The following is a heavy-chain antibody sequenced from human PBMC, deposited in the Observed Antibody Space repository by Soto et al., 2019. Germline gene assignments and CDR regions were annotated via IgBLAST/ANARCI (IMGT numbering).Heavy chain of an antibody. J-gene: IGHJ3*02. D-gene: IGHD6-19*01. CDR2: ISWNSGSI. CDR3: AKDSSGWPDAFDI. CDR1: GFTFDDYA. V-gene: IGHV3-9*01. Sequence: PGGSLRLSCAASGFTFDDYAMHWVRQAPGKGLEWVSGISWNSGSIGYADSVKGRFTISRDNAKNSLYLQMNSLRAEDTASYYCAKDSSGWPDAFDIWGQGPMVTV.